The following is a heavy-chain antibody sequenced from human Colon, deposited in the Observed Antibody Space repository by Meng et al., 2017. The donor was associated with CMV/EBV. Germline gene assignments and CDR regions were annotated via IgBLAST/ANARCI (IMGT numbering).Heavy chain of an antibody. Sequence: GESLKISCTASGLNFSDYQMNWVRQAPGKGLEWISYMSKSGSTTYYADSVKGRFTISRDNAKNSLYLQMNSLKTEDTAVYYCTTGSTSYLRNAFDMWGQGTMVTVSS. D-gene: IGHD5-12*01. V-gene: IGHV3-48*03. J-gene: IGHJ3*02. CDR3: TTGSTSYLRNAFDM. CDR2: MSKSGSTT. CDR1: GLNFSDYQ.